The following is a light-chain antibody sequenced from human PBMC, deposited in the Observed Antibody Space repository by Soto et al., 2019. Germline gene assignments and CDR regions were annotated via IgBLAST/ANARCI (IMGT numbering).Light chain of an antibody. V-gene: IGLV2-14*01. CDR1: SSDVGGYNY. Sequence: QSALTQPASVSGSPGQSLTISCTGTSSDVGGYNYVSWYQQHPGKAPKLMIYDVGNRPSGVSNRFSVSKSGNTASLTISGHQDDDEEDYYGISYTSSSTLLYVFGTGTKLTVL. J-gene: IGLJ1*01. CDR2: DVG. CDR3: ISYTSSSTLLYV.